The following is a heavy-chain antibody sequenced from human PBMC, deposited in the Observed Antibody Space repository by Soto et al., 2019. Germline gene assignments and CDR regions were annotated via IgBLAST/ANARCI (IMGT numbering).Heavy chain of an antibody. Sequence: QVPLVQSGAEVKKPGASVKVSCKASGYTFTSYGISWVRQAPGQGLEWMGWISAYNGNTNYAQKLQGRVTMTTDTSTRTAYMELRSLRSDDTAVYYCARDCSGGSCYSYYYYYYGMDVWGQGTTVTVSS. J-gene: IGHJ6*02. CDR3: ARDCSGGSCYSYYYYYYGMDV. D-gene: IGHD2-15*01. CDR1: GYTFTSYG. CDR2: ISAYNGNT. V-gene: IGHV1-18*01.